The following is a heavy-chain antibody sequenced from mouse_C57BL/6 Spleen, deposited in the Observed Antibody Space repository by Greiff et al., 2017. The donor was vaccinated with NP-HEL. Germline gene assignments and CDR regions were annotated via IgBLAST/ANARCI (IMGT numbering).Heavy chain of an antibody. D-gene: IGHD1-1*01. CDR1: GYAFSSSW. CDR3: ARSAITTVVLDV. V-gene: IGHV1-82*01. Sequence: VQLQQSGPELVKPGASVKISCKASGYAFSSSWMNWVKQRPGKGLEWIGRIYPGDGDTNYNGKFKGKATLTADKSSSTAYMQLSSLTSEDSAVYFCARSAITTVVLDVWGTGTTVTVSS. J-gene: IGHJ1*03. CDR2: IYPGDGDT.